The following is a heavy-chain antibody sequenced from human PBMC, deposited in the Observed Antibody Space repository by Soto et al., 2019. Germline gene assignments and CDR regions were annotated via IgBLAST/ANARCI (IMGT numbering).Heavy chain of an antibody. CDR1: GDSIKTSAYY. Sequence: QLQLQESGPGLVKPSETLSRTCLVSGDSIKTSAYYWGWIRQPPGKGLEWIGSIDYSGKTYYNPSLKRRVALFRDTSKDLFPLGLNPWNAADTSIYRVKHPQRGFGVPSWGQGALVTVSS. J-gene: IGHJ5*02. CDR2: IDYSGKT. V-gene: IGHV4-39*01. CDR3: KHPQRGFGVPS. D-gene: IGHD2-8*01.